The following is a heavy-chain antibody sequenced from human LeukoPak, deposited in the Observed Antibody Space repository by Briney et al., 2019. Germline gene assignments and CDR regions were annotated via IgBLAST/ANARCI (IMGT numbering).Heavy chain of an antibody. CDR1: GYTFTSYY. CDR2: INPSGGST. D-gene: IGHD3-10*01. J-gene: IGHJ5*02. CDR3: VPKRVIMVRGALYNWFDP. Sequence: GASVKVSCKASGYTFTSYYMHWVRQAPGQGLEWMGIINPSGGSTSYAQKFQGRVTMTEDTSTDTAYMELSSLRSEDTAVYYCVPKRVIMVRGALYNWFDPWGQGTLVTVSS. V-gene: IGHV1-46*01.